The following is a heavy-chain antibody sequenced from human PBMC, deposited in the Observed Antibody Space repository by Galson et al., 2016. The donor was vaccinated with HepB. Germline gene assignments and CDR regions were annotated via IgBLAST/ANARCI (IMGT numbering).Heavy chain of an antibody. J-gene: IGHJ4*02. CDR1: GFTFSSYA. V-gene: IGHV3-23*01. CDR3: AEYVFCYGSGRDESPDS. CDR2: ISYSDDST. Sequence: SLRLSCATSGFTFSSYAMSWVRQAPGRGLEWVSAISYSDDSTYYTDSVKGRFTIPRDSSKNTLYLQMNSLRAEDTAVYYCAEYVFCYGSGRDESPDSWGQGTVVTVSS. D-gene: IGHD3-10*01.